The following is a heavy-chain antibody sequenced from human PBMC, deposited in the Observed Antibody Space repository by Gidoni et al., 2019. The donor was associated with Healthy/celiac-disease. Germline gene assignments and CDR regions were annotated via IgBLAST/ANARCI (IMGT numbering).Heavy chain of an antibody. J-gene: IGHJ4*02. V-gene: IGHV4-39*01. CDR1: GGSISSSSYY. CDR3: ARHVNSSMYYFDY. CDR2: IYYSGST. D-gene: IGHD6-13*01. Sequence: QLQLQESGPGLVKPSETLSLTCTASGGSISSSSYYWGWIRQPPGKGLEWIGSIYYSGSTYYNPSLKSRVPISVDPSKNQFSLNLSSVTAADTAVYYCARHVNSSMYYFDYWGQGTLVTVSS.